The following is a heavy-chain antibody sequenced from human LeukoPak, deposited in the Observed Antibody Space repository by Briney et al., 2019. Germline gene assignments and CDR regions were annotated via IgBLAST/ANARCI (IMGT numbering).Heavy chain of an antibody. D-gene: IGHD3-10*01. CDR1: GGTFSSYA. V-gene: IGHV1-69*06. J-gene: IGHJ5*02. CDR2: IIPIFGTA. CDR3: ARGPGVRGVIMSWFDP. Sequence: GSSVKVSCKASGGTFSSYAISWVRQAPGQGLEWMGGIIPIFGTANYAQKFQGRVTITADKSTSTAYMELSSLRSEDTAVYYCARGPGVRGVIMSWFDPWGQGTLVTVSS.